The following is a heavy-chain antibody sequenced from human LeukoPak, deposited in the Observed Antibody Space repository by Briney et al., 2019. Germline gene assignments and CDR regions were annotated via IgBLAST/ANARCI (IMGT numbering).Heavy chain of an antibody. V-gene: IGHV3-9*01. J-gene: IGHJ6*02. CDR2: TSWNSGSI. CDR1: GFTFDDYA. Sequence: PGGSLRLSCAASGFTFDDYAMHWVRQAPGKGLEWVSGTSWNSGSIGYADSVKGRFTISRDNAKNSLYLQMNSLRAEDTALYYCAAYYYYGMDVWGQGTTVTVSS. CDR3: AAYYYYGMDV.